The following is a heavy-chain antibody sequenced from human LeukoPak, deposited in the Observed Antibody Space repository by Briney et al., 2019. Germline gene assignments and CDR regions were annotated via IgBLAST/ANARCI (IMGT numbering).Heavy chain of an antibody. CDR2: INPNTGDT. Sequence: ASVNVSCKASGYTFTGQDMHWVRQAPGQGLEWMGWINPNTGDTNHAQKFQGRVTMTRDTTISTAYMELSRLTSDDTAVYYCASYPRYSSSPPFDYWGQGTLVSVS. V-gene: IGHV1-2*02. CDR1: GYTFTGQD. D-gene: IGHD6-19*01. CDR3: ASYPRYSSSPPFDY. J-gene: IGHJ4*02.